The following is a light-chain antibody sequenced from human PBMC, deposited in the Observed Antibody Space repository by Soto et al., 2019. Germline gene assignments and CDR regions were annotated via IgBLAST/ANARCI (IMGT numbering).Light chain of an antibody. Sequence: EVVLTQSPATLSVSPGERATLSCRASQTVGTNLAWYQQRPGQAPRLLIYGASTRATGIPARFSGSGSGSEFTLTISSLQPAEFAVYYCQQYNKWPLFTFGPGTRVDNK. CDR2: GAS. CDR1: QTVGTN. V-gene: IGKV3-15*01. J-gene: IGKJ3*01. CDR3: QQYNKWPLFT.